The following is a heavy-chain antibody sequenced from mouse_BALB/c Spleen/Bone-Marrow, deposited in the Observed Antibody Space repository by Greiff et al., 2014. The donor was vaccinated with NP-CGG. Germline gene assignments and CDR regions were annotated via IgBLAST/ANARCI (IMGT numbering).Heavy chain of an antibody. D-gene: IGHD2-10*02. V-gene: IGHV5-4*02. CDR1: GFTFSDYY. CDR2: ISDGGTYT. CDR3: TRSGKRYGAMDY. Sequence: EVMLVESGGGLAKPGGSLKLSCAASGFTFSDYYMYWVRQTPEKRLEWVATISDGGTYTFYPDSVKGRFTISRDNAKNNLYLQMSSLQSEDTAMYYCTRSGKRYGAMDYWGQGTSVTVSS. J-gene: IGHJ4*01.